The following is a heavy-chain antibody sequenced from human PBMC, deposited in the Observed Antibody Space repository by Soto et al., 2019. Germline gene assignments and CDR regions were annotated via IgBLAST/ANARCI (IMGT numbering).Heavy chain of an antibody. D-gene: IGHD1-7*01. J-gene: IGHJ4*02. CDR1: AFNCANYG. Sequence: PGRSLRLSCHPSAFNCANYGMHWVRQPHGKGLGWVAVITYAGSNKYYADSVKGRFTISRDNSKNTLSLHLNTLKPEDTAVYHCAKDRVGGTFYTPFGFWGQGTLVTVSS. V-gene: IGHV3-30*18. CDR3: AKDRVGGTFYTPFGF. CDR2: ITYAGSNK.